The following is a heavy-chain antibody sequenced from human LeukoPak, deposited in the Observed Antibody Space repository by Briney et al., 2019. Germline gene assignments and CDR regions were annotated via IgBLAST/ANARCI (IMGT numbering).Heavy chain of an antibody. D-gene: IGHD2-15*01. CDR2: IKSKTDGGTK. CDR1: GFTFSNAW. Sequence: GGSLRLSCAASGFTFSNAWMSWVRQAPGKGLEWVGRIKSKTDGGTKDYAAPVKGRFTISRDDSKTTLYLQMNSLKTENTAVYYCTTRSKRVVVAAVYWGQGTLVTVSS. CDR3: TTRSKRVVVAAVY. V-gene: IGHV3-15*01. J-gene: IGHJ4*02.